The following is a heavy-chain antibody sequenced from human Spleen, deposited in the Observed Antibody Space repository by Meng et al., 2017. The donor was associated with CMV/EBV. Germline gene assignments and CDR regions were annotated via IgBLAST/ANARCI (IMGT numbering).Heavy chain of an antibody. CDR3: AREYRYCSSTSCSGGWFDP. D-gene: IGHD2-2*01. V-gene: IGHV4-4*07. CDR2: IYTSGST. Sequence: GSLRLSCTVSGGSISSYYWSWIRQPAGKGLEWIGRIYTSGSTNYNPSLKSRVTISVDTSKNQFSLKLSSVTAADTAVYYCAREYRYCSSTSCSGGWFDPWGQGTLVTVSS. CDR1: GGSISSYY. J-gene: IGHJ5*02.